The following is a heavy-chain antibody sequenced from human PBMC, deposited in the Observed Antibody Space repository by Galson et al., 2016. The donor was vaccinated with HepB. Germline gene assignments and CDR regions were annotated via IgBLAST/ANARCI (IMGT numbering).Heavy chain of an antibody. CDR1: GYTFTNYA. V-gene: IGHV1-3*01. D-gene: IGHD2-2*01. CDR2: IHAGNGNT. Sequence: SVKVSCKASGYTFTNYAMHWVRQAPGQRLEWMGWIHAGNGNTKYSQKFQGRVTITRDTSASTAYMELSSLRSEDTAVYYCARDYVVPATTPDGFDYWGQGTLVTVSS. J-gene: IGHJ4*02. CDR3: ARDYVVPATTPDGFDY.